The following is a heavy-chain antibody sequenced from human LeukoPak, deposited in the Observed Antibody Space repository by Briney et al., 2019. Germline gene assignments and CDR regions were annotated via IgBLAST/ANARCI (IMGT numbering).Heavy chain of an antibody. Sequence: PGGSLRLSCAASGFTVSSNYMSWVRQAPGKGLEWVSVIYSGGSTYYADSVKGRFTISRDNAKNSLYLQMNSLRAEDTAVYYCAREGYYDSRDAFDIWGQGTMVAVSS. J-gene: IGHJ3*02. CDR3: AREGYYDSRDAFDI. D-gene: IGHD3-22*01. V-gene: IGHV3-66*01. CDR2: IYSGGST. CDR1: GFTVSSNY.